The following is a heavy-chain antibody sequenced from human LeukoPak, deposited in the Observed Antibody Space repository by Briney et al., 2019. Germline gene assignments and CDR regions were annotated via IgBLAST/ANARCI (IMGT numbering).Heavy chain of an antibody. V-gene: IGHV1-2*02. D-gene: IGHD2-8*02. Sequence: ASVRVSCEASGYPFTDYYLNWVRQAPGQGLEWMGWINPRSGDTDFAQEFQGRVTMTRDTSIHTAYMELSRLTSGDTAVYYCAREMEYDTSTGYHYAMDIWGQGTRVTASS. CDR3: AREMEYDTSTGYHYAMDI. CDR1: GYPFTDYY. J-gene: IGHJ6*02. CDR2: INPRSGDT.